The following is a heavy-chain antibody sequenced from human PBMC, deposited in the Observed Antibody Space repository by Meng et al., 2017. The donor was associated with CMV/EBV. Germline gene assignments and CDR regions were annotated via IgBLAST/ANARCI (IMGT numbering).Heavy chain of an antibody. J-gene: IGHJ6*02. Sequence: SETLSLTCTVPGCSISSSNYCWGWSRQPPGKGLEWIGSIYYSGSTYYNPSLKSRVTISVDTSKNQFSLKLSSVTAADTAVYYCARDVVVERIVQAAPYGMDVWGQGTTVTVSS. CDR1: GCSISSSNYC. CDR3: ARDVVVERIVQAAPYGMDV. CDR2: IYYSGST. D-gene: IGHD2-2*01. V-gene: IGHV4-39*07.